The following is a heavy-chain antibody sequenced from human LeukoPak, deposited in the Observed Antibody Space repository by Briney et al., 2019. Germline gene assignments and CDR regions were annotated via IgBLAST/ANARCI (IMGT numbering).Heavy chain of an antibody. CDR1: GYTFTSYG. V-gene: IGHV1-18*01. CDR2: ISAYNGNT. Sequence: ASVKVSCKASGYTFTSYGISWVRQAPGQGLEWMGWISAYNGNTNYAQKLQGRVTMTTDTSTSTAYMELRSLRSDDTAVYYCARGDPDYYDSSGYKRLAFDIWGQGTMVTVSS. CDR3: ARGDPDYYDSSGYKRLAFDI. D-gene: IGHD3-22*01. J-gene: IGHJ3*02.